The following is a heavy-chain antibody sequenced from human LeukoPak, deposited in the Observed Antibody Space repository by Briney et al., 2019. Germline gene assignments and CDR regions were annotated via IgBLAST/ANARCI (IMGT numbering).Heavy chain of an antibody. CDR1: GFTFSSYA. J-gene: IGHJ3*02. V-gene: IGHV3-30*04. CDR3: ARDPLEWELPGTFHI. Sequence: GGSLRLSCAASGFTFSSYAMHWVRQAPGKGLEWVAVISYDGRNKYYADSVKGRFTISRDNSKNTLYLQMNSLRAEDTAVYYCARDPLEWELPGTFHIWGQGTMVTVSS. D-gene: IGHD1-26*01. CDR2: ISYDGRNK.